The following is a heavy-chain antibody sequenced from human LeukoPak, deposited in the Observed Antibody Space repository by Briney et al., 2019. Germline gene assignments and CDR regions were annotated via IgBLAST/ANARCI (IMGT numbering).Heavy chain of an antibody. V-gene: IGHV1-46*01. CDR3: ARGGGDYGGNSSARGDY. CDR2: INPSGGST. CDR1: GYTFTSYY. Sequence: GASVKVSCKASGYTFTSYYMHWVRQAPGQGLEWMGIINPSGGSTSYAQKFQGRVTMTRDTSTSTVYMELSSLRSEDTAVYYCARGGGDYGGNSSARGDYWGQGTLVTVSS. J-gene: IGHJ4*02. D-gene: IGHD4-23*01.